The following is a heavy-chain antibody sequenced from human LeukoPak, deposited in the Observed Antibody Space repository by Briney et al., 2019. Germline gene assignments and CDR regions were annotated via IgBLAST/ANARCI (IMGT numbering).Heavy chain of an antibody. Sequence: PGGSLRLSCAASGFTFSDHDMNWVRQAPGKGLEWVSYIKTTGTPIYYADSVKGRFTISRDNAKNSLYLQMISLRDEGTAVYFCARVEYCSGGSCRYFQHWGQGTLVTVSS. CDR1: GFTFSDHD. J-gene: IGHJ1*01. CDR2: IKTTGTPI. D-gene: IGHD2-15*01. CDR3: ARVEYCSGGSCRYFQH. V-gene: IGHV3-48*02.